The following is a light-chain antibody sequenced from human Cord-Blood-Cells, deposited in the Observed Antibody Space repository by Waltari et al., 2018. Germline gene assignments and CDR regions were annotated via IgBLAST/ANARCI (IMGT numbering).Light chain of an antibody. V-gene: IGKV3-20*01. Sequence: ELVLTHFPATLTLSPCARVTLSCRSSQSVSNSYLAWSQQKPGQAPRLLFYGASRRATGIPDRFSGSGSGTDFTLTISRMEPEDFAVYYCQQYGSSPRTFGQGTKVEIK. CDR3: QQYGSSPRT. CDR1: QSVSNSY. J-gene: IGKJ1*01. CDR2: GAS.